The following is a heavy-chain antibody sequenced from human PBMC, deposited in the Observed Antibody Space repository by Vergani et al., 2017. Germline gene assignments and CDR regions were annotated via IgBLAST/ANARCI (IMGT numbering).Heavy chain of an antibody. CDR1: GFTFSSYA. CDR3: ARELLELPRAGWFDP. CDR2: ISYDGSNK. Sequence: QVQLVESGGGVVQPGRSLRLSCAASGFTFSSYAMHWVRQAPGKGLEWVAVISYDGSNKYYADSVKGRFTISRDNSKNKLYLQMNSLRAEDTAVYYCARELLELPRAGWFDPWGQGTLVTVSS. J-gene: IGHJ5*02. V-gene: IGHV3-30-3*01. D-gene: IGHD1-7*01.